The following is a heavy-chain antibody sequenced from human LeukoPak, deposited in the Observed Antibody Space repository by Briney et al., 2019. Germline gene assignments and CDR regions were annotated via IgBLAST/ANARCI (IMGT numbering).Heavy chain of an antibody. CDR1: GFTFGDSA. D-gene: IGHD3-10*01. CDR3: ARYSYDFSGSGVWAFDI. J-gene: IGHJ3*02. Sequence: PGRSLRLSCAASGFTFGDSAMTWVRQAPGKGLEGVGFIRSKENGWTTEYATAVKDRFSISRDDSKSIAYLQMTSLRTVDTAVYYCARYSYDFSGSGVWAFDIWGQGTMVTVSS. CDR2: IRSKENGWTT. V-gene: IGHV3-49*04.